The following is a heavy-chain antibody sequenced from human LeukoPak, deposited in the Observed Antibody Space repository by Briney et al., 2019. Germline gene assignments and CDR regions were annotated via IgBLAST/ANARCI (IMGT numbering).Heavy chain of an antibody. CDR2: INPNSGGT. J-gene: IGHJ4*02. Sequence: GASVKVSCKASGYTFTGYYMHWVRQAPGQGLEWMGWINPNSGGTNYAQKFQGRVTMTRDTSISTAYMELSSLRSDDTAVYYCARGKEDYDSSDFPLLGYWGQGTLVTVSS. CDR1: GYTFTGYY. D-gene: IGHD3-22*01. V-gene: IGHV1-2*02. CDR3: ARGKEDYDSSDFPLLGY.